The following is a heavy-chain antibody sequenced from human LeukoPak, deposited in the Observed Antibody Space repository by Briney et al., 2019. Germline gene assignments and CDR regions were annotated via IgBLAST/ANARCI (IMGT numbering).Heavy chain of an antibody. CDR3: ARDITGRVVAATQKPNWFDP. CDR2: IIPILGIA. D-gene: IGHD2-15*01. Sequence: SVKVSCKASGGTFSSYAISWVRQAPGQGLEWMGRIIPILGIANYAQKFQGRVTITADKSTSTAYMELSSLRSEDTAVYYCARDITGRVVAATQKPNWFDPWGQGALVTVSS. CDR1: GGTFSSYA. V-gene: IGHV1-69*04. J-gene: IGHJ5*02.